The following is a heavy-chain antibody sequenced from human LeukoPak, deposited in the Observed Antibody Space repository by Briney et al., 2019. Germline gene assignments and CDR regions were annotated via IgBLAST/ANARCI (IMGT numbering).Heavy chain of an antibody. Sequence: GGSLRLSCAASGFTFSSYAMSWVRQAPGKGLEWVSAISGSGGSTYYADSVKGRFTISRDNSKNTLYLQMNSLRAEDTAVYYSAKQYSSSFLDWSDPWGQGTLVTVSS. D-gene: IGHD6-6*01. CDR2: ISGSGGST. CDR1: GFTFSSYA. J-gene: IGHJ5*02. V-gene: IGHV3-23*01. CDR3: AKQYSSSFLDWSDP.